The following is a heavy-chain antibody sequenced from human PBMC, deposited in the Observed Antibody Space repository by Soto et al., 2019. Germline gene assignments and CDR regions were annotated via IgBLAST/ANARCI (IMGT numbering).Heavy chain of an antibody. Sequence: GGSLRLSCAASGFTFSNAWINWVRQAPGKGLEWVGRIKSKTDGGTTDYAEPVKGRFAISRDDSNNMVYLQMNSLKIEDTAVYYCTTDSYSTIIIVRFDYWGHGTPVTVSS. J-gene: IGHJ4*01. CDR1: GFTFSNAW. CDR2: IKSKTDGGTT. CDR3: TTDSYSTIIIVRFDY. V-gene: IGHV3-15*07. D-gene: IGHD3-22*01.